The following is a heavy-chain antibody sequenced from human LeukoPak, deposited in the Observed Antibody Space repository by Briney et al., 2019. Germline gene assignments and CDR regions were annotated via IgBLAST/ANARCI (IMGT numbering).Heavy chain of an antibody. Sequence: ASVKVSCKASGYTFTGYYMRWVRQAPGQGLEWMGWINPNSGGTNYAQKFQGRVTMTRDTSISTAYMELSRLRSDDTAVYYCARESGVYYGMDVWGQGTTVTVSS. CDR3: ARESGVYYGMDV. CDR1: GYTFTGYY. CDR2: INPNSGGT. V-gene: IGHV1-2*02. D-gene: IGHD2-8*01. J-gene: IGHJ6*02.